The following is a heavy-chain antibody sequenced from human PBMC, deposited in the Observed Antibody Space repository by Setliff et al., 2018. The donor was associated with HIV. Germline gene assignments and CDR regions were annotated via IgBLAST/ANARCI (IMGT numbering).Heavy chain of an antibody. CDR2: INHSGST. V-gene: IGHV4-34*01. Sequence: SETLSLTCAVYGGSFSGYYWSWIRQPPGKGLEWIGEINHSGSTNYNPSLKSRVTISVDTSKNQFSLKLSSVTAADTAVYYCARLWSGYYGESWFDPWGQGTLVTVSS. CDR3: ARLWSGYYGESWFDP. CDR1: GGSFSGYY. D-gene: IGHD3-3*01. J-gene: IGHJ5*02.